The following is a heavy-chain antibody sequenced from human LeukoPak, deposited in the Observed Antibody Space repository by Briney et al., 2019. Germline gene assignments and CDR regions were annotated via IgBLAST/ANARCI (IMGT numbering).Heavy chain of an antibody. Sequence: ASVRVSCKASGYTFTGYYMHWVRQAPGQGLEWMGWINPNSGGTNYAQTFQERVTITRDMSTSTAYMELSSLRSEDTAVYYCARDWQILGWFDPWGQGTLVTVSS. CDR1: GYTFTGYY. J-gene: IGHJ5*02. CDR3: ARDWQILGWFDP. D-gene: IGHD7-27*01. CDR2: INPNSGGT. V-gene: IGHV1-2*02.